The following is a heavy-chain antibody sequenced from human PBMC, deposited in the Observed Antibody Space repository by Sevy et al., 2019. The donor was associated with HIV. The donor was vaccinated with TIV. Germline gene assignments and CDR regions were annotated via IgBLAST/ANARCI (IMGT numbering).Heavy chain of an antibody. J-gene: IGHJ6*02. D-gene: IGHD2-15*01. Sequence: GGSLRLSCAASGFTFSSYGMHWVRQAPGKGLEWVAFIRYDGSNKYYADSVKGRFTISRDNSKNTLYLQMNSLRAEDTAVYYGAKDPLGVVVTLGGYYYGMDVWGQGTTVTVSS. V-gene: IGHV3-30*02. CDR2: IRYDGSNK. CDR1: GFTFSSYG. CDR3: AKDPLGVVVTLGGYYYGMDV.